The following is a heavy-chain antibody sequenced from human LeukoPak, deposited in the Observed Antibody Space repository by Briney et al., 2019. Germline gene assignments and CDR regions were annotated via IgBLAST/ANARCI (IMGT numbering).Heavy chain of an antibody. V-gene: IGHV3-23*01. CDR1: GYTFSSYA. D-gene: IGHD2-15*01. CDR3: AKDHQGYCSGGSCQSDY. CDR2: ISGSGGST. Sequence: VASVKVSCKASGYTFSSYAMSWVRQAPGKGLEWVSAISGSGGSTYYADSVKGRFTISRDNSKNTLYLQMNSLRAEDTAVYYCAKDHQGYCSGGSCQSDYWGQGTLVTVSS. J-gene: IGHJ4*02.